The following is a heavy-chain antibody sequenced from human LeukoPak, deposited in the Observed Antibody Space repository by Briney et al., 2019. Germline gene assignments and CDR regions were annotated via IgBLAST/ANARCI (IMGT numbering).Heavy chain of an antibody. CDR3: ARILSSSWYYWFDP. CDR1: GDSISSYY. CDR2: IYYTGST. Sequence: PSQTLSLTCTVSGDSISSYYWSWIRQPPGKGLEWIGYIYYTGSTNYNPSLKSRVTISVDTSKTHFSLRLSSVTAADTAVYYCARILSSSWYYWFDPWGQGTLVIVSS. V-gene: IGHV4-59*01. J-gene: IGHJ5*02. D-gene: IGHD6-13*01.